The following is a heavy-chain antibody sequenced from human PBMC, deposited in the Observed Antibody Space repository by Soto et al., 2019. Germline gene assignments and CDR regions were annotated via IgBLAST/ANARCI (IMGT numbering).Heavy chain of an antibody. V-gene: IGHV3-30-3*01. CDR3: ARRMFSSSSGGVDY. CDR2: ISYDGSNK. Sequence: GGSLRLSCAASGFTFSSYTMHWVRQAPGKGLEWVAIISYDGSNKYYADSVKGRFTISRDSFKNTLFLQMNSPRAEDSAVYYCARRMFSSSSGGVDYWGQGTLVTVS. D-gene: IGHD6-6*01. CDR1: GFTFSSYT. J-gene: IGHJ4*02.